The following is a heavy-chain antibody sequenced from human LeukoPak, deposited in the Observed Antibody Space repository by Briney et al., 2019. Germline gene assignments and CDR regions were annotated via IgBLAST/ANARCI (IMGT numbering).Heavy chain of an antibody. CDR3: ARRGEYDYVWGSYRYPHPHSWFDP. J-gene: IGHJ5*02. CDR1: GGSFSGYY. V-gene: IGHV4-39*01. CDR2: IYYSGST. D-gene: IGHD3-16*02. Sequence: PSETLSLTCAVHGGSFSGYYWGWIRQPPGKGLEWIGSIYYSGSTYYNPSLKSRVTISVDTSKNQFSLKLSSVTAADTAVYYCARRGEYDYVWGSYRYPHPHSWFDPWGQGTLVTVSS.